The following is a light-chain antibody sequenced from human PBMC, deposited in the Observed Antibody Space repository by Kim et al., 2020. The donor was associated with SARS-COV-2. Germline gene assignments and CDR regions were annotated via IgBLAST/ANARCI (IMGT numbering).Light chain of an antibody. V-gene: IGLV3-21*04. CDR1: NIGSKS. Sequence: PGKTARITCGGNNIGSKSVHWYQQKPGQAPVLVIYYDSDRPSGIPERFSGSNSGNTATLTISRVEAGDEADYYCQVWDSVSDHRWVFGGGTQLTVL. J-gene: IGLJ3*02. CDR3: QVWDSVSDHRWV. CDR2: YDS.